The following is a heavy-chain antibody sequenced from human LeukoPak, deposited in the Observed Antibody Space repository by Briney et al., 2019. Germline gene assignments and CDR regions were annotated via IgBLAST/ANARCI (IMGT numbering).Heavy chain of an antibody. CDR1: GFTFSNAW. CDR2: IKSKTDGGTT. J-gene: IGHJ4*02. CDR3: TTRGNGGGNYFDY. Sequence: GGSLRLSCAASGFTFSNAWMNWVRQAPGKGLEWVGRIKSKTDGGTTDYAAPVKGRFTISRDDSKNTLYLQMNSLETEDTAVYYCTTRGNGGGNYFDYWGQGTLVTVSS. D-gene: IGHD1-26*01. V-gene: IGHV3-15*07.